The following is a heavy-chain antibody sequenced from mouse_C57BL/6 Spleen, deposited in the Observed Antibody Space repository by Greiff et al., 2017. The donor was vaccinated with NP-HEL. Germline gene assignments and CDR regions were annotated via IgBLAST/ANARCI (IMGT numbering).Heavy chain of an antibody. V-gene: IGHV5-6*01. D-gene: IGHD2-4*01. Sequence: EVKLQESGGDLVKPGGSLKLSCAASGFTFSSYGMSWVRQTPDKRLEWVATISSGGSYTYYPDSVKGRFTISRDNAKNTLYLQMSSLTSEDTAMYYCARPDYDYDGAWFAYWGQGTLVTGSA. J-gene: IGHJ3*01. CDR1: GFTFSSYG. CDR3: ARPDYDYDGAWFAY. CDR2: ISSGGSYT.